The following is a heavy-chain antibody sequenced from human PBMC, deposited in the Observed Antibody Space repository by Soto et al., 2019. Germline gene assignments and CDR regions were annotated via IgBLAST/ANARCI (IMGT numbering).Heavy chain of an antibody. Sequence: TLSLTCTVSGGSISSYYWGWIRQPPGKGLEWIGYIYYSGSTNYNPSLKSRVTISVDTSKNQFSLKLSSVTAADTAVYYCARGGYGDYRYFQHWGQGTLVTVSS. J-gene: IGHJ1*01. CDR1: GGSISSYY. CDR2: IYYSGST. V-gene: IGHV4-59*01. D-gene: IGHD4-17*01. CDR3: ARGGYGDYRYFQH.